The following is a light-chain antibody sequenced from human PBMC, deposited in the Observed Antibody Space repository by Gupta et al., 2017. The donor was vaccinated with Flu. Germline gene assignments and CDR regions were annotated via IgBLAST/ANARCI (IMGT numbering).Light chain of an antibody. Sequence: DIQMTQSPSSLSASVGDRVTITCRASQSISSYLNWYQQKPGKAPKVLIYAASSLQSGVPSRFSGSGSGTDFTLTISRLQFEDFATYYCQQSDRTPYIFGQGTKMEIK. CDR2: AAS. J-gene: IGKJ2*01. CDR3: QQSDRTPYI. V-gene: IGKV1-39*01. CDR1: QSISSY.